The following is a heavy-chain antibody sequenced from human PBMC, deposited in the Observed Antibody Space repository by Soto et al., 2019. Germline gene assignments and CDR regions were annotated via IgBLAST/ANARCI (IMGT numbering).Heavy chain of an antibody. CDR1: GGTFSSYA. D-gene: IGHD5-12*01. Sequence: QVQLVQSGAEVKKPGSSVKVSCKASGGTFSSYAISWVRQAPGQGLEWMGGNIPIFGTANYAQKFQGRVTITADESTSTAYMELSSLRSEDTAVYYCARDLAWDSGYDWGNWFDPWGQGTLVTVSS. CDR2: NIPIFGTA. V-gene: IGHV1-69*01. CDR3: ARDLAWDSGYDWGNWFDP. J-gene: IGHJ5*02.